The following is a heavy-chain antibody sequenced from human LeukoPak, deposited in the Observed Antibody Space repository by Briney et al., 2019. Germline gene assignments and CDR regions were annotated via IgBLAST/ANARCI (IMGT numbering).Heavy chain of an antibody. CDR2: MNPNSGNT. Sequence: ASVKLSCKASGYTFTSYDINWVRQATGQGLEWMGWMNPNSGNTGYAQKFQGRVTMTRNTSISTAYMELSSLRSEDTAVYYCARVDYSNHLSGMDVWGQGTTVTVSS. CDR3: ARVDYSNHLSGMDV. V-gene: IGHV1-8*01. J-gene: IGHJ6*02. CDR1: GYTFTSYD. D-gene: IGHD4-11*01.